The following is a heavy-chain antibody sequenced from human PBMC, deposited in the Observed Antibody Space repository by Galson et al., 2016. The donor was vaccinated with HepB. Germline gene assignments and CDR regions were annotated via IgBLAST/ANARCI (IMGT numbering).Heavy chain of an antibody. CDR2: FSSSTGNI. CDR1: GFTFSSYN. Sequence: SLRLSCAAPGFTFSSYNMNWVRQAPGKGLEWVSYFSSSTGNILYPDSVKGRFTVSRDNAKNTLYLLMNSLRAEDTAVYYCARVRGDYGGTYDSWGQGTLVTVSS. CDR3: ARVRGDYGGTYDS. J-gene: IGHJ4*02. D-gene: IGHD4-23*01. V-gene: IGHV3-48*04.